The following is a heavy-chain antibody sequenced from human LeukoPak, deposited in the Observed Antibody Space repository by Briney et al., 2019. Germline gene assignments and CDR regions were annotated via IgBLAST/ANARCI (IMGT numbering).Heavy chain of an antibody. J-gene: IGHJ4*02. CDR3: ARSTLATTGTY. Sequence: PGGSLRLSCAASGFTFTTYEMNWVRQVPGKGLEWVSYISTSGTTIYYADSVKGRFTISRDNAKNSLYLRMNSLRAEDTAVYYCARSTLATTGTYWGQGTLVTVSS. CDR1: GFTFTTYE. V-gene: IGHV3-48*03. D-gene: IGHD2-8*02. CDR2: ISTSGTTI.